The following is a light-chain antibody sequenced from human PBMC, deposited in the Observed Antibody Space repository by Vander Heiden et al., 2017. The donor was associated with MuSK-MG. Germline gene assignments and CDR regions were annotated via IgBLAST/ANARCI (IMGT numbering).Light chain of an antibody. V-gene: IGKV3-15*01. CDR2: VES. Sequence: IVMTQSPATLSVSPGERATLSGRASQSVSSNLGMYQHKPEPAPRLLIYVESTRDTGIAARFSGSGCGKELALTISSRQSEDFAVYYCQQHNNWPQYTFGQGTKVEIK. CDR3: QQHNNWPQYT. CDR1: QSVSSN. J-gene: IGKJ2*01.